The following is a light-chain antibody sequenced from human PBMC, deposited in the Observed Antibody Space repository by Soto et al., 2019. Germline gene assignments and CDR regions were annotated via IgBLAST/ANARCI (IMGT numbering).Light chain of an antibody. CDR2: EGS. CDR3: CSYGGSSTLGYV. V-gene: IGLV2-23*01. CDR1: SSDIGSNNL. J-gene: IGLJ1*01. Sequence: QSVLTQPASVSGSPGQSITISCTGTSSDIGSNNLVSWYQQHPGKAPKLMIYEGSKRPSGVSNRFSGSKSGNTASLTISGLQAEDEADYYCCSYGGSSTLGYVFGTGTKVTVL.